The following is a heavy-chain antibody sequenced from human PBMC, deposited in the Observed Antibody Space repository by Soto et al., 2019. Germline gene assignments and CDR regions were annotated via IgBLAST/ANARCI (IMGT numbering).Heavy chain of an antibody. Sequence: GGSLRLSCAASGFTVSSIYMSWVRQAPGKGLEWVSVIYSGDSTYYADSVKGRFTISRDNAKNTLYLHMNSLRAEDTAVYYCVRDMQLWRLDSWGQGTLVTVSS. CDR3: VRDMQLWRLDS. D-gene: IGHD2-21*01. V-gene: IGHV3-66*01. CDR2: IYSGDST. J-gene: IGHJ4*02. CDR1: GFTVSSIY.